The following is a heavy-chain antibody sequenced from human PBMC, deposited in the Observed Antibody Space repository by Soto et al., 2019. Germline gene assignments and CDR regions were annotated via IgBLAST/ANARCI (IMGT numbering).Heavy chain of an antibody. CDR1: GGSFSGYY. V-gene: IGHV4-34*01. CDR3: XXXXXXXXXXXXXXXXXXXXCDY. Sequence: QVQLQQWGAGLLKPSETLSLTCAVYGGSFSGYYWSWIRQPPGKGLEWIGEINHSGSTNYNPALKCXXTXXXXXXXXXXXXXXXXXXXXXXXXXXXXXXXXXXXXXXXXXXXXXXXCDYWGQGTLVTVSS. J-gene: IGHJ4*02. CDR2: INHSGST.